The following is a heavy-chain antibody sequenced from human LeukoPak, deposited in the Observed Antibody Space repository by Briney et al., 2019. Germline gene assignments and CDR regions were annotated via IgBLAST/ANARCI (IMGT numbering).Heavy chain of an antibody. CDR3: ARHRGSSSGWYNFDY. Sequence: GESLKISCKGSGYSFISYWIGWVRQMPGKGLEWMGIVYPGDSDTRYSPSFQGQVTISADKSISTAYLQWSSLEASDTAMYYCARHRGSSSGWYNFDYWGQGTLVTVSS. J-gene: IGHJ4*02. D-gene: IGHD6-19*01. CDR1: GYSFISYW. CDR2: VYPGDSDT. V-gene: IGHV5-51*01.